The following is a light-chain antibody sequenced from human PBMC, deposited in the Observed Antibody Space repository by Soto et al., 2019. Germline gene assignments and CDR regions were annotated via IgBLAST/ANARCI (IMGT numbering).Light chain of an antibody. CDR2: ATS. Sequence: DIQMTQSPSSVSASVGDRVTITCRASQDISSWLAWYQQKPGKAPELLIYATSSLQSGVPSRFSGSRSGTDFTLTINYLQPEDFATYFCQQANSFPWTFGQGTTVEIK. CDR3: QQANSFPWT. J-gene: IGKJ1*01. CDR1: QDISSW. V-gene: IGKV1D-12*01.